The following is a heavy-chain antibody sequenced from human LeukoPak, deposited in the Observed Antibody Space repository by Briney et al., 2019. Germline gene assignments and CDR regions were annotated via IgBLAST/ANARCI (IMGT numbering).Heavy chain of an antibody. CDR2: ISGSGGST. CDR3: ARALGLYYYDSSGPFDY. D-gene: IGHD3-22*01. V-gene: IGHV3-20*04. Sequence: GESLRLSCVASGFTFKNYAMSWVRQAPGKGLEWVSGISGSGGSTCYADSVKGRFTISRDNAKNSLYLQMNSLRAEDTALYYCARALGLYYYDSSGPFDYWGQGTLVTVSS. J-gene: IGHJ4*02. CDR1: GFTFKNYA.